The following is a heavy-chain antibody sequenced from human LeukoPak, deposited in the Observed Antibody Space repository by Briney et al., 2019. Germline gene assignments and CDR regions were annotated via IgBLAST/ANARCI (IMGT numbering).Heavy chain of an antibody. V-gene: IGHV4-34*01. CDR1: GGSFSGYY. Sequence: NPSETLSLTRAVYGGSFSGYYWSWLRQPPAKGLEWIGEINHSGSTNYNPSLKSRVTISVDTSKNQFSLTLSSVTAADTAVYYCAVGWKEYYFDYWGQGTLVTVSS. CDR3: AVGWKEYYFDY. J-gene: IGHJ4*02. CDR2: INHSGST. D-gene: IGHD1-1*01.